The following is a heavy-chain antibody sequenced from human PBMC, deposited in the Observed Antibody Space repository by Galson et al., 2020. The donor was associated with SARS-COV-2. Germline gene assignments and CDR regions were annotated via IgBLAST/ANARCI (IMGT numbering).Heavy chain of an antibody. Sequence: GGSLRLSCAASGFTFDDYAMHWVRQAPGKGLEWVSLISWDGGSTYYADSVKGRFTISRDNSKNSLYLQMNSLRAEDTALYYCAKADGSYRGQYFDYWGQGTLVTVSS. CDR3: AKADGSYRGQYFDY. D-gene: IGHD1-26*01. J-gene: IGHJ4*02. V-gene: IGHV3-43D*03. CDR1: GFTFDDYA. CDR2: ISWDGGST.